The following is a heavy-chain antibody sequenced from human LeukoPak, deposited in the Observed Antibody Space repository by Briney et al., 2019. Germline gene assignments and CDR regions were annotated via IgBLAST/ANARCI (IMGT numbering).Heavy chain of an antibody. CDR2: ISYDGSNK. Sequence: GGSLRLSRAASGFTFSSYGMHWVRQAPGKGLEWVAVISYDGSNKYYADSVKGRFTISRDNSKNTLYLQMNSLRAEDTAVYYCAKDSMIVVVEAPDYWGQGTLVTVSS. CDR1: GFTFSSYG. V-gene: IGHV3-30*18. J-gene: IGHJ4*02. D-gene: IGHD3-22*01. CDR3: AKDSMIVVVEAPDY.